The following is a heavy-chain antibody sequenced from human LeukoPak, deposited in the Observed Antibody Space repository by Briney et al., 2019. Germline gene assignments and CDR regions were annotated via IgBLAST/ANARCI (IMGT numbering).Heavy chain of an antibody. CDR2: IGQDGNEK. Sequence: PGGSLRLSCAASGFTFSSYAMSWVRQAPGKGLEWVANIGQDGNEKQYLDSVKGRFIISRDNAKNSLYLQMDSLRAEDTAIYYCANSVAYSFNYWRQGTLVTVAS. D-gene: IGHD6-19*01. CDR1: GFTFSSYA. V-gene: IGHV3-7*01. CDR3: ANSVAYSFNY. J-gene: IGHJ4*02.